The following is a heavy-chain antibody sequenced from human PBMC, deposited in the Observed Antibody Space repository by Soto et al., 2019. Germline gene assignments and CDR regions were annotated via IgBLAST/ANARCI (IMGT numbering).Heavy chain of an antibody. D-gene: IGHD2-15*01. Sequence: GGSLRLSCAASGFTFSNYVFNWVRQVPGKGLEWVSGISAGGESTYYADSVKGRFTISRDNSKNTLYLQMNSLRAEDTAIYYCARVCGSAHRPYSSHLRGPGPQVTLSS. CDR3: ARVCGSAHRPYSSHL. J-gene: IGHJ4*02. CDR1: GFTFSNYV. CDR2: ISAGGEST. V-gene: IGHV3-23*01.